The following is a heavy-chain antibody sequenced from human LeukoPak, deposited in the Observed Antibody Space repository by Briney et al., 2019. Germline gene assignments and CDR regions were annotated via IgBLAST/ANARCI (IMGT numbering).Heavy chain of an antibody. CDR2: TKEDGSET. J-gene: IGHJ4*02. CDR3: ARDDSTGYLYLDY. V-gene: IGHV3-7*01. CDR1: GFTFSSYA. Sequence: AGGSLRLSCAASGFTFSSYAMSWVRQAPGKGLEWVANTKEDGSETYYVDSVKGRFTISRDNAKNALYLQMNSLRGEDTAVYYCARDDSTGYLYLDYWGQGSLVTVSS. D-gene: IGHD3-22*01.